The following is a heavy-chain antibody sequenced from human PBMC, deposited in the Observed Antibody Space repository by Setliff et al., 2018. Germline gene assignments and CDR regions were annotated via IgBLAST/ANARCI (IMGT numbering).Heavy chain of an antibody. J-gene: IGHJ3*02. V-gene: IGHV1-24*01. D-gene: IGHD2-15*01. Sequence: GASVKVSCKVSGYTLTELSMHWVRQAPGKGLEWMGGFDPEDGETIYAQKFQGRVTMTEDTSTDTAYMGLSSLRSEDTAVYYCATNSGGNTIDAFDIWGQGTMVTVSS. CDR2: FDPEDGET. CDR1: GYTLTELS. CDR3: ATNSGGNTIDAFDI.